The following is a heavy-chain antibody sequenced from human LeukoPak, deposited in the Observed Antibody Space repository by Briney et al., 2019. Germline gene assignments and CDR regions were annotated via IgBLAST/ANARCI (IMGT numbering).Heavy chain of an antibody. CDR2: IGGSSSNYI. D-gene: IGHD6-19*01. CDR1: GFTFNDFS. J-gene: IGHJ6*02. CDR3: ARPGVHIPVAFYYYYGMDV. Sequence: GGSLGLSCAASGFTFNDFSMNWVRQAPGKGLEWISSIGGSSSNYIYYADSVKGRFTISRDNAKNSLYLQMNSLRGEDTAVYYCARPGVHIPVAFYYYYGMDVWGQGTTVTVSS. V-gene: IGHV3-21*01.